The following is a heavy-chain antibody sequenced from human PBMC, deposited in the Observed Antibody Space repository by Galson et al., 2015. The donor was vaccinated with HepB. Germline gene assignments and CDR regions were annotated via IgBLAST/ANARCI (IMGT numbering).Heavy chain of an antibody. J-gene: IGHJ4*02. CDR1: RFTFSHFW. CDR2: ISPDGRAT. V-gene: IGHV3-74*01. D-gene: IGHD1-1*01. CDR3: AREGNWNHDS. Sequence: SLRLSCAASRFTFSHFWMHWVRHVPGKGLEWVSRISPDGRATDDADSRKGRFTISKNNTKNSLYLQMTSLSAGDTGVYFCAREGNWNHDSWGQGTLVTVSS.